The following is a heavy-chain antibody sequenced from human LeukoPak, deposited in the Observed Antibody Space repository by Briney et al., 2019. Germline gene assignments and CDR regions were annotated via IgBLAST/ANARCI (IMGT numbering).Heavy chain of an antibody. CDR3: ARGLPGGPLFDY. Sequence: GGSLRLSCAASGFTFSSNAMTWVRQAPGKGLECVSAITSRGDAPYYADSVKGRFTISRDNAKNSLYLQMNSLRAEDTAVYYCARGLPGGPLFDYWGQGTLVTVSS. D-gene: IGHD5-12*01. V-gene: IGHV3-23*01. CDR2: ITSRGDAP. CDR1: GFTFSSNA. J-gene: IGHJ4*02.